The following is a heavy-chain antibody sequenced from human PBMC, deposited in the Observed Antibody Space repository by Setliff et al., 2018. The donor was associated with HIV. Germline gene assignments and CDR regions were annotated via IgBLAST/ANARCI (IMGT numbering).Heavy chain of an antibody. CDR1: GYTFTGYF. Sequence: AASVKVSCKASGYTFTGYFIHLLRQAPGQGLEWMGRINPNSGDTNYAQKFQGRVTMTRDTSITTAYMDLSRLTSDDTAVYYCASEDHYDRFLDHWGQGTLVTVSS. D-gene: IGHD3-22*01. CDR2: INPNSGDT. J-gene: IGHJ5*02. V-gene: IGHV1-2*06. CDR3: ASEDHYDRFLDH.